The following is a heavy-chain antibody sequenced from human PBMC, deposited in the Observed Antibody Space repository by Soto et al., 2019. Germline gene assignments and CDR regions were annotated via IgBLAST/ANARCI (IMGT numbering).Heavy chain of an antibody. D-gene: IGHD6-19*01. J-gene: IGHJ4*02. V-gene: IGHV2-5*02. CDR1: GFSLNTGGVG. CDR2: ICWDDDK. Sequence: QITLKESGPTVVKPTQTLTLTCSLSGFSLNTGGVGVGWIRQPPGKALEWLAVICWDDDKSWNPSLRDRLTITRDASDDQVVLTVTNMDPVDTGTYYCARRRGGFGGGWTTPYFDYWGQGTLVTVSS. CDR3: ARRRGGFGGGWTTPYFDY.